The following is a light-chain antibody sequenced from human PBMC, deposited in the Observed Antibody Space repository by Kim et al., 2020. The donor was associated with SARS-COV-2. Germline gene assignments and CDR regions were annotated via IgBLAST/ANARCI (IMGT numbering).Light chain of an antibody. Sequence: QSITISCTGTTSDVGAYDYGSWYQQFPGNAPKLIIYDVTHRPSGVSDRFSGSKSGNTASLTISGLQADDEAEYYCSSFTTTTARVFGGGTRVTVL. V-gene: IGLV2-14*03. CDR2: DVT. J-gene: IGLJ3*02. CDR3: SSFTTTTARV. CDR1: TSDVGAYDY.